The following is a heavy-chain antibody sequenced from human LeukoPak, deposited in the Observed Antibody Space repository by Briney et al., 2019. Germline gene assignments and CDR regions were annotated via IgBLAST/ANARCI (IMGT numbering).Heavy chain of an antibody. Sequence: SETLSLTCTVSGGSISNYDWNWIRQPPGKGLDWIGYISDSGSTKYNPSLKSRVTISVETSKIQFSLQLNSVNAADTVVYYCARTYSGTYYDCWGQGTLVTVSS. CDR1: GGSISNYD. CDR2: ISDSGST. J-gene: IGHJ4*02. CDR3: ARTYSGTYYDC. V-gene: IGHV4-59*01. D-gene: IGHD1-26*01.